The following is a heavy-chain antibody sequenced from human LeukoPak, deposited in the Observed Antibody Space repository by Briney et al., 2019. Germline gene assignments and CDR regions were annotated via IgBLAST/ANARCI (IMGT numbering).Heavy chain of an antibody. CDR2: INWNGGST. D-gene: IGHD2-2*01. J-gene: IGHJ6*03. V-gene: IGHV3-20*04. Sequence: GGSLRLSCAASGFTFDDYGMSWVRQAPGKGLEWVSGINWNGGSTGYADSVKGRFTISRDNAKNSLYLQMNGLRAEDTALYYCARVGIASFDYYYYMDVWGKGTTVTVSS. CDR1: GFTFDDYG. CDR3: ARVGIASFDYYYYMDV.